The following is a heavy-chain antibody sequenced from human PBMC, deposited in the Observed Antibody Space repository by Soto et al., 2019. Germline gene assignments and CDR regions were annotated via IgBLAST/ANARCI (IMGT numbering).Heavy chain of an antibody. CDR1: GGSISGYY. Sequence: PSETLSLTCTVSGGSISGYYWSWIRQPAGKGLEWIGRIYTSGSTNYNPSLKSRVTMSVDTSKNQFSLKLSSMTAEDTAVYYCERDIAAAGMDDWFDPWGQGTLVTVSS. CDR2: IYTSGST. D-gene: IGHD6-13*01. CDR3: ERDIAAAGMDDWFDP. J-gene: IGHJ5*02. V-gene: IGHV4-4*07.